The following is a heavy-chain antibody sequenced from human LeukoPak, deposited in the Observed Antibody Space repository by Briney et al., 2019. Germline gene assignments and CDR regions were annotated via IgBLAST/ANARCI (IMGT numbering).Heavy chain of an antibody. Sequence: SETLSLTCTLSGGSISSYYWSWIRQPPGKGLEWIGYIYYSGSTNYNPSLKSGVTIPVDTSKNQFSLKLISVTAADTAVYYCARHPGGRYSYGSHGYYYGMDVWGQGTTVTVSS. V-gene: IGHV4-59*08. CDR2: IYYSGST. J-gene: IGHJ6*02. CDR3: ARHPGGRYSYGSHGYYYGMDV. CDR1: GGSISSYY. D-gene: IGHD5-18*01.